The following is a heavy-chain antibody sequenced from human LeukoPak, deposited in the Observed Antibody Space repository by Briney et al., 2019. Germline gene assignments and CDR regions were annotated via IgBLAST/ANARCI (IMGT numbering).Heavy chain of an antibody. CDR3: SRGGGYFFDY. D-gene: IGHD2-21*01. CDR2: VRNKAHNYMT. Sequence: PGGSLRLSCAASGFIFSDYYIDWVRQAPGKGLEWLARVRNKAHNYMTEYAASVSSRFTISRDDSVNSLFLQLNSLKAEDTAVYFCSRGGGYFFDYWGRGTLVTVSS. V-gene: IGHV3-72*01. CDR1: GFIFSDYY. J-gene: IGHJ4*02.